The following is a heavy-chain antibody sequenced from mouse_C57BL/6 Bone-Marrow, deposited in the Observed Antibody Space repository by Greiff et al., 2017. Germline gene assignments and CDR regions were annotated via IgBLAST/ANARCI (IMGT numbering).Heavy chain of an antibody. Sequence: DVKLVESGGDLVKPGGSLKLSCAASGFTFSSYGMSWVRQTPDKRLAWVATISSGGSYTYYPDSGKGRFTISRDTAKNTLYLQMSSLKSEDTAMYYCARQGYYYGSDWYFDVWGTGTTVTVSS. D-gene: IGHD1-1*01. J-gene: IGHJ1*03. V-gene: IGHV5-6*02. CDR1: GFTFSSYG. CDR3: ARQGYYYGSDWYFDV. CDR2: ISSGGSYT.